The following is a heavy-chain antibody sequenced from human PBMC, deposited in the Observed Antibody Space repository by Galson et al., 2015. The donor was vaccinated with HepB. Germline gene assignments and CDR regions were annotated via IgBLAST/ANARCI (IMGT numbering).Heavy chain of an antibody. J-gene: IGHJ6*04. V-gene: IGHV3-53*01. CDR1: GFTVSSNY. D-gene: IGHD2-2*01. CDR2: IYVGGSA. Sequence: SLRLSCAASGFTVSSNYMSWVRQAPGKGLEWVSVIYVGGSAYYADSVKGRFTIPRDNPKNTLYLQMNSLRAEDTAVYYCAREQDCSRSSCYSRGMDVWGKGTTVTVSS. CDR3: AREQDCSRSSCYSRGMDV.